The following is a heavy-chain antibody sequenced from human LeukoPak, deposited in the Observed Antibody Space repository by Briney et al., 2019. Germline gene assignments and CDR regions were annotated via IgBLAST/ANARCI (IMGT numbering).Heavy chain of an antibody. D-gene: IGHD4-11*01. CDR3: ARDFWSRDYSNFYYYYYMDV. J-gene: IGHJ6*03. CDR2: IIPIFGTA. Sequence: SVKVSCKASGGTFSSYAISWVRQAPGQGLEWMGRIIPIFGTANYAQKFQGRVTITADESTSTAYMELSSLRSEDTAVYYCARDFWSRDYSNFYYYYYMDVWGKGTTVTVSS. V-gene: IGHV1-69*15. CDR1: GGTFSSYA.